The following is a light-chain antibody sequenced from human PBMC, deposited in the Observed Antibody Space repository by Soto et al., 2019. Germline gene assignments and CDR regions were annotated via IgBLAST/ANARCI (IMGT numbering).Light chain of an antibody. CDR3: QQRSDWPPT. Sequence: EIVLTQSPATLSLSPGERATLSCRASQSVRSYLAWYQHKPGRAPRLLIYGASNRATGIPARFSGSGSGTDFTLTIRSLEPEDFAVYYCQQRSDWPPTFGGGTKVDIK. CDR1: QSVRSY. V-gene: IGKV3-11*01. J-gene: IGKJ4*01. CDR2: GAS.